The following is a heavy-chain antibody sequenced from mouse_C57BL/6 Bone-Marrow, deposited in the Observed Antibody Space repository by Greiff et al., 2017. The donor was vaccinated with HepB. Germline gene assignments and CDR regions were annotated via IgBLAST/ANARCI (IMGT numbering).Heavy chain of an antibody. CDR1: GFNIKDAY. CDR3: TIYYYGAYAMDY. V-gene: IGHV14-4*01. CDR2: IDPENGDT. D-gene: IGHD1-1*01. J-gene: IGHJ4*01. Sequence: EVQLQQSGAELVRPGASVKLSCTASGFNIKDAYMHWVKQRPEQGLAWIGWIDPENGDTEYASKFQGKATITADTSSNTAYLQLSSLTSEDTAVYYCTIYYYGAYAMDYWGQGTSVTVSS.